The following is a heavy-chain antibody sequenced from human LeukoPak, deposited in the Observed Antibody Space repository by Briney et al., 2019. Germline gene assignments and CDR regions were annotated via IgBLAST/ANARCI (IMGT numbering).Heavy chain of an antibody. CDR3: ATDLLRQSRWGLAY. V-gene: IGHV1-18*01. CDR1: GYTFTSYG. Sequence: ASVKVSGKASGYTFTSYGISWVRQAPGQGLEWMGWISAYNGNTNYAQKLQGRVTMTTDTSTSTAYMELRSLRSDDTAVYYCATDLLRQSRWGLAYWGQGTLVTVSS. D-gene: IGHD3-16*01. CDR2: ISAYNGNT. J-gene: IGHJ4*02.